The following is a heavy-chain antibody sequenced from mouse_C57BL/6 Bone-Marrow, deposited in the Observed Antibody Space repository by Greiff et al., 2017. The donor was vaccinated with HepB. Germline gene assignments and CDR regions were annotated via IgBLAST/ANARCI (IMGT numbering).Heavy chain of an antibody. CDR2: IDPENGDT. CDR1: GFNIKDDY. CDR3: TTKGFDD. V-gene: IGHV14-4*01. J-gene: IGHJ2*01. Sequence: VQLKQSGAELVRPGASVKLSCTASGFNIKDDYMHWVKQRPEQGLEWIGWIDPENGDTEYASKFQGKATITADTSYNTAYLQLSSLTSEDTAVYYCTTKGFDDWGQGTTLTVSS.